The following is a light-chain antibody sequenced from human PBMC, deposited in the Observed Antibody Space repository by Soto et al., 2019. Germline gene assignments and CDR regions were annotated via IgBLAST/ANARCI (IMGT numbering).Light chain of an antibody. V-gene: IGLV2-14*01. CDR1: SSDVGAYDF. Sequence: QSALTQPASVSGSPGQSITISCTGTSSDVGAYDFVSWYQHSPGKAPKLVTFDVTHRPPGISDRFSGSKSANTASLTISGLQAEDEADYYCSSYGGNNNVLFGGGTKLTVL. CDR2: DVT. CDR3: SSYGGNNNVL. J-gene: IGLJ2*01.